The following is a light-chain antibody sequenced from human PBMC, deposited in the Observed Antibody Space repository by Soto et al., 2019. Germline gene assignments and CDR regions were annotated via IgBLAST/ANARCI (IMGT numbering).Light chain of an antibody. CDR2: GAS. Sequence: EIVLTQSPGTLSLSPGERGTLSCRASQSVSSSYLAWYQQKPGQAPRLLIYGASSRATAIPDRFSGSGSGTDFTLTISRLEPEDFAVYYCQQYGSSPLFTFGPGTKVDIK. CDR1: QSVSSSY. V-gene: IGKV3-20*01. J-gene: IGKJ3*01. CDR3: QQYGSSPLFT.